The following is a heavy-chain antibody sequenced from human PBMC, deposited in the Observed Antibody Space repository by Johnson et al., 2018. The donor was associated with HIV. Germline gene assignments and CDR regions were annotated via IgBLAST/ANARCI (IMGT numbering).Heavy chain of an antibody. V-gene: IGHV3-7*05. J-gene: IGHJ3*02. Sequence: VQLVESGGGLVQPGGSLRLSCAASGFTVSSNYMSWVRQAPGKGLEWVANIKQDGSQTNYVDSVKGRFTISRDNAKNSLFLQMNSLRAEDTAVYYCARASGKWQLMTVDAFDIWGQGTMVTVSS. CDR1: GFTVSSNY. D-gene: IGHD3-10*01. CDR2: IKQDGSQT. CDR3: ARASGKWQLMTVDAFDI.